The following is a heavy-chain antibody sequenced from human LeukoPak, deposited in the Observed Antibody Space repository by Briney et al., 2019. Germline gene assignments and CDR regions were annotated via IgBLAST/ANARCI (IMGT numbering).Heavy chain of an antibody. CDR3: ARQAVVPSAEDGP. J-gene: IGHJ5*02. D-gene: IGHD4-23*01. CDR1: GASIGNRNYF. V-gene: IGHV4-39*01. CDR2: ISSSGNT. Sequence: PSETLSLTCTVSGASIGNRNYFWGWIRQPPGKGLEWIGSISSSGNTYYNPPLKSRVTISVDTSENQFSLRLTYVTAADTAVYYCARQAVVPSAEDGPWGQGTLVTVSS.